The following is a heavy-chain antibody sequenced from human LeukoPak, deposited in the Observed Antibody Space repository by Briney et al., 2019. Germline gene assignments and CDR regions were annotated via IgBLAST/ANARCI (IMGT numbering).Heavy chain of an antibody. CDR3: ARDGIDYYDSSGYYLDY. CDR1: GFTISIYS. CDR2: ISYDGSNK. Sequence: GGSLRLSCAASGFTISIYSMNWVRQAPGKGLEWVAVISYDGSNKYYADSVKGRFTISRDNSKNTLYLQMNSLRAEDTAVYYCARDGIDYYDSSGYYLDYWGQGTLVTVSS. D-gene: IGHD3-22*01. J-gene: IGHJ4*02. V-gene: IGHV3-30*03.